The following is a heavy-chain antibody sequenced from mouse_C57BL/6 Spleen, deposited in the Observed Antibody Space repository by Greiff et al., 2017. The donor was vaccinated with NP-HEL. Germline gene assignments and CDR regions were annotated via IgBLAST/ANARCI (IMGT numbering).Heavy chain of an antibody. CDR3: ARGGLLGAMDN. CDR2: IYPGDGDT. CDR1: GYAFSSYW. D-gene: IGHD2-3*01. Sequence: VQLQQSGAELVKPGASVKISCKASGYAFSSYWMNWVKQRPGKGLEWIGQIYPGDGDTNYNGKFKGKATLTADKSSSTAYMQLSSLTSEDSAVYFCARGGLLGAMDNRGEGTSVTVSS. V-gene: IGHV1-80*01. J-gene: IGHJ4*01.